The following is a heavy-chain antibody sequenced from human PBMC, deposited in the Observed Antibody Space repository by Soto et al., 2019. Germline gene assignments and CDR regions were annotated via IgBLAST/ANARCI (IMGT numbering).Heavy chain of an antibody. CDR1: GFPFRSTT. CDR2: ISRSSSHR. Sequence: PGGSLILSSAAPGFPFRSTTTNCVRQAPVNALEWVSSISRSSSHRYYADSVKGRFTISRDNAKNSLYLQMNSLRAEDTAVYYCARDLHDYVSFRFDPWGQGTLVTVSS. CDR3: ARDLHDYVSFRFDP. V-gene: IGHV3-21*01. D-gene: IGHD3-16*01. J-gene: IGHJ5*02.